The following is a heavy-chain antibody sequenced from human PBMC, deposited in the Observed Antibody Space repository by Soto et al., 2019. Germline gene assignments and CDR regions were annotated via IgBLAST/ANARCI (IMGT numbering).Heavy chain of an antibody. J-gene: IGHJ4*02. CDR3: ARDRLVRYSDYDWHFDY. D-gene: IGHD5-12*01. V-gene: IGHV3-48*03. CDR1: GFSFSGYA. CDR2: ISSDGTNI. Sequence: GGSLRLSCEASGFSFSGYAMSWVRQAPGKGLEWISYISSDGTNIYYADSVKGRFTISRNIAKSSLDLQMSSLRAEDTAVYYCARDRLVRYSDYDWHFDYWGQGTLVTVSS.